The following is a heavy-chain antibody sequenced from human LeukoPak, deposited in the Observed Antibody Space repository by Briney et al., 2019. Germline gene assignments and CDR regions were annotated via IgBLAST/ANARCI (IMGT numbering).Heavy chain of an antibody. CDR1: GGSISSYY. D-gene: IGHD3-10*01. CDR3: ARHYGP. J-gene: IGHJ5*02. V-gene: IGHV4-39*01. Sequence: SETLSLTCTASGGSISSYYWSWIRQPPGKGLEWIGSIYDSGSTYYNPSLKSRVTISVDTSKNQFSLKLNSVTAADTAVYYCARHYGPWGQGTLVTVSS. CDR2: IYDSGST.